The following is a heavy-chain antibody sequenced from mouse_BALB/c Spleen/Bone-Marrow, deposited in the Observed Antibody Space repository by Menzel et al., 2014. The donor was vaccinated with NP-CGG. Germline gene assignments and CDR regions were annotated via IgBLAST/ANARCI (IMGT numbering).Heavy chain of an antibody. V-gene: IGHV14-3*02. Sequence: QLVESGAELVKPGASVKLSCTASGFNIKDTYVHWVKQRPEQGLEWIGRIDPANGNTKYDPKFQGKATITADTSSNTAYLQLSSLTSEDTAVYYCAYGSSYDYFDYWGQGTTLTVSS. CDR1: GFNIKDTY. CDR3: AYGSSYDYFDY. J-gene: IGHJ2*01. CDR2: IDPANGNT. D-gene: IGHD1-1*01.